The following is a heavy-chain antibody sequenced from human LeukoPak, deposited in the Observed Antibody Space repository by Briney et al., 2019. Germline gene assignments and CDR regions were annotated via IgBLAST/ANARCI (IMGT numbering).Heavy chain of an antibody. D-gene: IGHD3-16*01. CDR3: ARDPGLRLDY. J-gene: IGHJ4*02. CDR2: IWYDGSNE. CDR1: GFTLTIYA. Sequence: PGGSLRLSRAASGFTLTIYAMHWVRQAPGKGLEWVAVIWYDGSNEYYSDSVKGRFAISRDISKNTLYLQMNSLRAEDTAVYFCARDPGLRLDYWGQGTLVTVSS. V-gene: IGHV3-33*01.